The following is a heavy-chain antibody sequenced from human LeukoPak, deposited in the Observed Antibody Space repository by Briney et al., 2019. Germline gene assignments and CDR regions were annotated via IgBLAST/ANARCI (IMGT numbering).Heavy chain of an antibody. CDR2: TNPNSGGT. CDR3: ARGRITIFWPRTCFDY. V-gene: IGHV1-2*02. CDR1: GYTFTGYY. Sequence: ASVKVSCKASGYTFTGYYMHWVRQAPGQGLEWMGWTNPNSGGTNYAQKFQGRVTMTRDTSISTAYMELSRLRSDDTAVYYCARGRITIFWPRTCFDYWGQGTLVTVSS. J-gene: IGHJ4*02. D-gene: IGHD3-9*01.